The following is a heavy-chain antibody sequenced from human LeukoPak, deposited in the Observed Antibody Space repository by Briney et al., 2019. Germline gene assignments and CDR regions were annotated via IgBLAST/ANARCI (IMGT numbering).Heavy chain of an antibody. Sequence: SETLSLTCAVYGGSFSGYYWSWIRQPPGKGLEWIGETNHSGSTNYNPSLKSRVTISVDTSKNQFSLKLSSVTAADTAVYYCAGLGPMVRGVISYWGQGTLVTVSS. D-gene: IGHD3-10*01. V-gene: IGHV4-34*01. CDR1: GGSFSGYY. J-gene: IGHJ4*02. CDR3: AGLGPMVRGVISY. CDR2: TNHSGST.